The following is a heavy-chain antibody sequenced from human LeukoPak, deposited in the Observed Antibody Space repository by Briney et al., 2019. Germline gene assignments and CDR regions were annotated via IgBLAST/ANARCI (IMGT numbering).Heavy chain of an antibody. D-gene: IGHD3-16*01. CDR1: GFTFSSYA. CDR3: AKHGGGGELYYIDY. CDR2: ISGSGGST. Sequence: GGSLRLSCAASGFTFSSYAMSWVRQAPGKGLEWVSAISGSGGSTYYADSVKGRFTISRDNSKNTLYLQMNSLRAEDTAVYYCAKHGGGGELYYIDYWGQGTLVTVSS. V-gene: IGHV3-23*01. J-gene: IGHJ4*02.